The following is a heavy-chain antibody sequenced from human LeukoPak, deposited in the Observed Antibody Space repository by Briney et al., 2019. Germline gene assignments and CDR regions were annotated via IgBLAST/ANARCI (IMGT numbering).Heavy chain of an antibody. CDR1: GFTFSSYA. Sequence: PGGSLRLSCAASGFTFSSYAMHWVRQAPGKGLEWEAVISYDGSNKYYADSVKGRFTISRDNSKNTLYLQMNSLRAEDTAVYYCARAFSSLDSSSWADFDFWGQGTLVTVSS. J-gene: IGHJ4*02. V-gene: IGHV3-30*04. D-gene: IGHD6-13*01. CDR3: ARAFSSLDSSSWADFDF. CDR2: ISYDGSNK.